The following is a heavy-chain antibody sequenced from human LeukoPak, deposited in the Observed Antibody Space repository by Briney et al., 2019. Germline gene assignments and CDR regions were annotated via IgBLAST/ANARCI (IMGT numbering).Heavy chain of an antibody. CDR3: ARGPRIEPGILTGYYYFDY. V-gene: IGHV4-34*01. CDR1: GGSFSGYY. J-gene: IGHJ4*02. D-gene: IGHD3-9*01. CDR2: INHSGYT. Sequence: PSETLSLTCAVYGGSFSGYYWTWIRQPPGKGLEWIGEINHSGYTNYKSSLKSRVTVSVDTSKNQFALKLSSVTAADTALYYCARGPRIEPGILTGYYYFDYWGQGTLVTVSS.